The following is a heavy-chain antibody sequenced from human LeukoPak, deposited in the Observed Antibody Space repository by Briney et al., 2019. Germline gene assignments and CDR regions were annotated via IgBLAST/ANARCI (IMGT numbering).Heavy chain of an antibody. V-gene: IGHV4-59*01. D-gene: IGHD3-3*01. CDR2: IYYSGST. CDR1: GGSISNYY. CDR3: ARGYDFWSGYYTPFDY. J-gene: IGHJ4*02. Sequence: SETLSLTCTVSGGSISNYYWSWIRQPPGKGLEWIGYIYYSGSTNYNPSLKSRVTILVDTSKNQFSLKLSSVTAADTAVYYCARGYDFWSGYYTPFDYWGQGQWSPSLQ.